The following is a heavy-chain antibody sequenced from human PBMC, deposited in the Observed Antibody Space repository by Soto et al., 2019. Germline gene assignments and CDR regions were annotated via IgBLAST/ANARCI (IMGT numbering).Heavy chain of an antibody. Sequence: QVQLVESGGGVVQPGKSLRLSCEASGFTFSSYGMHWVRQAPGKGLEWVAVIWYDGSNTFHADSVRGRFTISRDTSKNKLYLQMNNLRADDTAVYYCARDGGYTVTTTYYSHGMDVWGRGTTVTVSS. V-gene: IGHV3-33*01. CDR1: GFTFSSYG. CDR3: ARDGGYTVTTTYYSHGMDV. CDR2: IWYDGSNT. J-gene: IGHJ6*02. D-gene: IGHD3-22*01.